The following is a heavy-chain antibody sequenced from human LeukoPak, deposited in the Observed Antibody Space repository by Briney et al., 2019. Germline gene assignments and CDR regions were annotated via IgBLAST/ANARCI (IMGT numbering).Heavy chain of an antibody. D-gene: IGHD3-10*01. J-gene: IGHJ5*02. CDR3: ARGGIITMVRGVTLNWFDP. Sequence: SETLPLTCAVYGGSFSGYYWSWIRQPPGKGLEWIGEINHSGSTNYNPSLKSRVTISVDTSKNQFSLKLSSVTAADTAVYYCARGGIITMVRGVTLNWFDPWGQGTLVTVSS. CDR1: GGSFSGYY. V-gene: IGHV4-34*01. CDR2: INHSGST.